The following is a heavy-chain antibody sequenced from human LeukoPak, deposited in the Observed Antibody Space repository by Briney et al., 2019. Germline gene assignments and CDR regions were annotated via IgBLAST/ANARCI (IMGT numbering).Heavy chain of an antibody. CDR2: INHSGST. J-gene: IGHJ6*03. CDR1: GGSFSGYY. CDR3: ARSKAVAVPYYYYYMDV. V-gene: IGHV4-34*01. D-gene: IGHD6-19*01. Sequence: PSETLSLTCAVYGGSFSGYYWSWIRQPPGKGLEWIGEINHSGSTNYNPSLKSRVTISVDTSKNQFSLKLSSVTAADTAVYYCARSKAVAVPYYYYYMDVWGKGTTVTVSS.